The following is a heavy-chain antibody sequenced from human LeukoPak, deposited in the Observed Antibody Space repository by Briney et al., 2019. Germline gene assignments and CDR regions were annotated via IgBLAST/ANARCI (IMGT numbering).Heavy chain of an antibody. Sequence: PSETLSLTCTVSGDSLSYFYWSWIRQPPGKGLEWIGYIYNSGSTSYNPSLRSRVTISLDTSKNQFSLKLSSVTAADTAIYYCARGVVAAAGRTFDFWGQGTLVTVSS. D-gene: IGHD6-13*01. CDR3: ARGVVAAAGRTFDF. CDR2: IYNSGST. CDR1: GDSLSYFY. J-gene: IGHJ4*02. V-gene: IGHV4-59*01.